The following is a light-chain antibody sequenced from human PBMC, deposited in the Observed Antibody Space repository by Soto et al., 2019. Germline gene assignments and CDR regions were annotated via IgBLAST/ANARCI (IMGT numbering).Light chain of an antibody. Sequence: QSALTQPPSASGSPGQSVTISCTGTSSDVGGYNFVSWYQQHPGKAPRLMIYEVNKRPSGVPDRFSGSKSGSTASLTVSGLQAEDEADYYCSSYAGSINFVVFGGGTKLTVL. CDR3: SSYAGSINFVV. CDR2: EVN. CDR1: SSDVGGYNF. V-gene: IGLV2-8*01. J-gene: IGLJ2*01.